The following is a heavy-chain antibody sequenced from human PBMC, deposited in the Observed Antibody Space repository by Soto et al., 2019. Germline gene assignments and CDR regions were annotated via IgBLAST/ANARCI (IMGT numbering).Heavy chain of an antibody. Sequence: SETLSLTCTVSGGSISSSSYYWGWIRQPPGKGLEWIGRINHSGSTNYNPSLKSRVTISVDTSKNQFSLKLSSVTAADTAVFYCARSILWFGELTYYMDVWGKGTTVTVSS. V-gene: IGHV4-39*07. CDR2: INHSGST. D-gene: IGHD3-10*01. CDR3: ARSILWFGELTYYMDV. J-gene: IGHJ6*03. CDR1: GGSISSSSYY.